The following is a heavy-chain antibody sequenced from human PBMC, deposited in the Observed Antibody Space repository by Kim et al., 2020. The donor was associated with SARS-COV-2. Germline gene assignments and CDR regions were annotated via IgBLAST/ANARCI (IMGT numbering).Heavy chain of an antibody. CDR2: IYYSGST. CDR1: GGSISSSSYY. D-gene: IGHD2-2*01. CDR3: ARRYCSSTSCYRYFDY. J-gene: IGHJ4*02. V-gene: IGHV4-39*01. Sequence: SETLSLTCTVSGGSISSSSYYWGWIRQPPGKGLEWIGSIYYSGSTYYNPSLKSRVTISVDTSKNQFSLKLSSVTAADTAVYYCARRYCSSTSCYRYFDYWGQGTLVTVSS.